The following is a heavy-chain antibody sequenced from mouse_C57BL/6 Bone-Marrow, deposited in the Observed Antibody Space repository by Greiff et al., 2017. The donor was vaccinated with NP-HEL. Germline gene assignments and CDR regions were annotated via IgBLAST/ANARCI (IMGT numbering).Heavy chain of an antibody. Sequence: QVQLQQPGAELVKPGASVKLSCKASGYTFTTYWMQWVKQRPGQGLEWIGEIDPSDSYTNYNSQFTGKATLTVDTSSSTANLQISSLTAEDSAVYYCARKASFGRSYEFAYWGQGTLVTVSA. D-gene: IGHD1-1*01. J-gene: IGHJ3*01. CDR1: GYTFTTYW. CDR2: IDPSDSYT. V-gene: IGHV1-50*01. CDR3: ARKASFGRSYEFAY.